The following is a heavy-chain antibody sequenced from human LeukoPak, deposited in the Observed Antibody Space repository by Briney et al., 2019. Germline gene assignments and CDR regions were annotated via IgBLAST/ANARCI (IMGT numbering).Heavy chain of an antibody. D-gene: IGHD3-22*01. Sequence: ASVKVSCKASGYTFTSYDINWVRQATGQGLEWMGWMNPNSGNTGYAQKFQGRVTMTRNTSISTAYMELSSLRSEDTAVYYCARDYYDSSGQGARAMDVWGQGATVTVSS. V-gene: IGHV1-8*01. J-gene: IGHJ6*02. CDR1: GYTFTSYD. CDR3: ARDYYDSSGQGARAMDV. CDR2: MNPNSGNT.